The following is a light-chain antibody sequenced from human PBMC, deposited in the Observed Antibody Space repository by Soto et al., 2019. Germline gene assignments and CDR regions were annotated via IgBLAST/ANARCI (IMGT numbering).Light chain of an antibody. CDR2: YDS. V-gene: IGLV3-21*04. CDR1: NIGSES. CDR3: QVWDSSSDHVV. Sequence: SYELTQPPSMSVAPGKTARITCGGNNIGSESVHWYQQKPGQAPVLVIYYDSNRPSGIPERFSGSNSGNTATLTISRVEAGDEADYYCQVWDSSSDHVVFGGGTKVTVL. J-gene: IGLJ2*01.